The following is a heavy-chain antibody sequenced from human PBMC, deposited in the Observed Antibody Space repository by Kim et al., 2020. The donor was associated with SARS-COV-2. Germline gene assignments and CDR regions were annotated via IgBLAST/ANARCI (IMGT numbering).Heavy chain of an antibody. CDR1: GGSISSGCYY. CDR3: ARVPYGSHFITIYRYGMDV. CDR2: IYYSGST. Sequence: SETLSLTRTVSGGSISSGCYYWSWIRQHPGKGLEWIGYIYYSGSTYYNPSLKSRVTISVDTSKNQFSLKLSSVTAADTAVYYCARVPYGSHFITIYRYGMDVWGQGTTVTVSS. D-gene: IGHD3-3*01. J-gene: IGHJ6*02. V-gene: IGHV4-31*03.